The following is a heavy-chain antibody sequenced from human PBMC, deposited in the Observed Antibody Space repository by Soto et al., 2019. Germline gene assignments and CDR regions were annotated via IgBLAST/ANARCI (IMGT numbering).Heavy chain of an antibody. CDR2: IIPIFGTA. CDR1: GGTFSSYA. D-gene: IGHD2-8*01. J-gene: IGHJ4*02. V-gene: IGHV1-69*06. CDR3: ARKSCTNGVCYIDY. Sequence: QVQLVQSGAEVKTPGAAVKVSCKAYGGTFSSYAISWVRQAPGQGLEWMGGIIPIFGTANYAQKFQGRVTITADKSKSTAYMELSRLRSEDTAVYYCARKSCTNGVCYIDYWGQGTLVTV.